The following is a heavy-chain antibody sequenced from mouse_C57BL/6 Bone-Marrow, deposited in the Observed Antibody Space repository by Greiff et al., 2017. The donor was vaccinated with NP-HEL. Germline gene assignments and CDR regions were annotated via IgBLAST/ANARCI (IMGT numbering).Heavy chain of an antibody. D-gene: IGHD2-3*01. Sequence: DVMLVESGEGLVKPGGSLKLSCAASGFTFSSYAMSWVRQTPEKRLEWVAYISSGGDYIYYADTVKGRFTISRDNARNTLYLQMSSLKSEDTAMYYCTRDGDGYYYAMDYWGQGTSVTVSS. V-gene: IGHV5-9-1*02. CDR1: GFTFSSYA. J-gene: IGHJ4*01. CDR3: TRDGDGYYYAMDY. CDR2: ISSGGDYI.